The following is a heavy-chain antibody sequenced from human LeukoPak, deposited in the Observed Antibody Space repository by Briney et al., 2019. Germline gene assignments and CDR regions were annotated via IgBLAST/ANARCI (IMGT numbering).Heavy chain of an antibody. V-gene: IGHV1-46*01. CDR1: GYTFTSYY. J-gene: IGHJ4*02. Sequence: AASVKVSCKASGYTFTSYYMHWVRQAPGQGLEWMGIINPSGGSTCYAQKFQGRVTMTRDTSTSTVYMELSSLRSEDTAVYCCARSDTAMVTPLDYWGQGTLVTVSS. D-gene: IGHD5-18*01. CDR3: ARSDTAMVTPLDY. CDR2: INPSGGST.